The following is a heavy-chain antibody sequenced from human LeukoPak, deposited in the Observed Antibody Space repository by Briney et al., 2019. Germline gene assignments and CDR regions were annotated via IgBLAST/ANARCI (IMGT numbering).Heavy chain of an antibody. Sequence: GGSLRLSCAASGFTFSRYWMSWVRQAPGKGLEWVANINHDGSEKHYVDSVKGRFIISGDNAMNLLYLQMNSLRADDTAVYYCARYCSSTSCYYFDYWGQGTLVTVSS. J-gene: IGHJ4*02. CDR3: ARYCSSTSCYYFDY. D-gene: IGHD2-2*01. V-gene: IGHV3-7*01. CDR1: GFTFSRYW. CDR2: INHDGSEK.